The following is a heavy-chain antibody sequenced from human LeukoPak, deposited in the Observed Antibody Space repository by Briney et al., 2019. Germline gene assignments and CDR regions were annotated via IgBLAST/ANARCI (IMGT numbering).Heavy chain of an antibody. CDR2: INHSGST. D-gene: IGHD3-3*01. J-gene: IGHJ6*03. CDR3: ARGRLRLEIFGVISYMDV. Sequence: PSETLSLTCAVYGGSFSGYYWSWIRQPPGKGLEWIGEINHSGSTNYNPYLKSRVTISVDTSKNQFSLKLSSVTAADTAVYYCARGRLRLEIFGVISYMDVWGKGTTVTVSS. V-gene: IGHV4-34*01. CDR1: GGSFSGYY.